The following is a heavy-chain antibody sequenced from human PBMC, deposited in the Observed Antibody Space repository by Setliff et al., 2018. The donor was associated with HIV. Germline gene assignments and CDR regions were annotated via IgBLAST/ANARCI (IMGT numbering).Heavy chain of an antibody. Sequence: PSETLSLTCAVYGGSFSGYYWSWIRQPPGKGLEWIGSIYYTGSTDYNPSLMSRVTISLDTPKNQFSLKLNSVIAADTAVYYCTRNRVPSSLWGQGTLVTVS. CDR1: GGSFSGYY. V-gene: IGHV4-59*01. CDR3: TRNRVPSSL. D-gene: IGHD3-10*01. CDR2: IYYTGST. J-gene: IGHJ4*02.